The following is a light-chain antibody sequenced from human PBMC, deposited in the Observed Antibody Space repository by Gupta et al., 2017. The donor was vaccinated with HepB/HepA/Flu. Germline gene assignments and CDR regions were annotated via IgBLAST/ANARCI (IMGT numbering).Light chain of an antibody. CDR3: QQHSNWPQFT. Sequence: EIVLTPSPATLSLSPGDRATLPCSASQSVSSYLAWYQPKPGQAPRLLIYDAATRVTGSAARFSGSGCGKNLTLTISSREQEDFAVYYCQQHSNWPQFTFGRGTKVDIK. CDR1: QSVSSY. J-gene: IGKJ3*01. CDR2: DAA. V-gene: IGKV3-11*01.